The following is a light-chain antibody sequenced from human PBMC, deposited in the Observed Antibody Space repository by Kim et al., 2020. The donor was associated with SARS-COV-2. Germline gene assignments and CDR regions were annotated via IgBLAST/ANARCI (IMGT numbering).Light chain of an antibody. CDR1: KLGEKY. V-gene: IGLV3-1*01. Sequence: VSVSPGQTASITCAGDKLGEKYACWYQQKPGQSPVLVIYQDSKRPSGIPERFSGSNSGNTATLTISGIQAMDEADYYCQAWDSNVVFGGGTQLTVL. J-gene: IGLJ2*01. CDR2: QDS. CDR3: QAWDSNVV.